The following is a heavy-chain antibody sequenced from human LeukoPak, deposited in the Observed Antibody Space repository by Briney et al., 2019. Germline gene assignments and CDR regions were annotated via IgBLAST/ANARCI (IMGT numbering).Heavy chain of an antibody. CDR2: IYWSGTTA. J-gene: IGHJ4*02. CDR3: ASINRGYSYGY. CDR1: GFIIGDYG. Sequence: GGSLRLSCAATGFIIGDYGMSWVRQAPGKGLEWVAAIYWSGTTASYADSVKGRFTISRDTAENTLYLQMNSLRAEDTAVYYCASINRGYSYGYWGQGTLVTVSS. D-gene: IGHD5-18*01. V-gene: IGHV3-20*04.